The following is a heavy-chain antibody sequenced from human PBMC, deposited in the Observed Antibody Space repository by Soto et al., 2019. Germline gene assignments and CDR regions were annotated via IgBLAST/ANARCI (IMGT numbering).Heavy chain of an antibody. CDR2: INHSGST. Sequence: QVQLQQWGAGLLKPSETLSLTCAVYGGSFSGYYWSWIRQPPGKGLEWIGEINHSGSTNYNPSLKSRVTISVDTSKTQFSLKLSSVTAADTAVYYCARGDWFDPWGQGTLVTVSS. V-gene: IGHV4-34*01. J-gene: IGHJ5*02. CDR3: ARGDWFDP. CDR1: GGSFSGYY.